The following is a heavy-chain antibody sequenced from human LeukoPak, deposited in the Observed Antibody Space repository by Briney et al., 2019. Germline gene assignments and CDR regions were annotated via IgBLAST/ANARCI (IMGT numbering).Heavy chain of an antibody. CDR3: ARDSYYYGMDV. CDR1: GFTFSDYY. V-gene: IGHV3-7*01. CDR2: IKQDGSEK. J-gene: IGHJ6*02. Sequence: GGSLRLSCAASGFTFSDYYMSWIRQAPGKGLEWVANIKQDGSEKYYVDSVKGRFTISRDNAKNSLYLQMNSLRAEDTAVYYCARDSYYYGMDVWGQGTTVTVSS.